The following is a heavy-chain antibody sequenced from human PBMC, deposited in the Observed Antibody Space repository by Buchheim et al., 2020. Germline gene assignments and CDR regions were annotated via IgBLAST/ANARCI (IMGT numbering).Heavy chain of an antibody. Sequence: EVQLLESGGGLVQPGGSLRLSCAASGFTFSSNAMSWVRQAPGKGLEWVSAISGSGGSTYYADSVKGRFTISRDNSKNTLYLQMNSLRAEDTAVYYCAKGGSDYGVRSYWYFDLWGRGTL. CDR2: ISGSGGST. CDR1: GFTFSSNA. V-gene: IGHV3-23*01. D-gene: IGHD4-17*01. J-gene: IGHJ2*01. CDR3: AKGGSDYGVRSYWYFDL.